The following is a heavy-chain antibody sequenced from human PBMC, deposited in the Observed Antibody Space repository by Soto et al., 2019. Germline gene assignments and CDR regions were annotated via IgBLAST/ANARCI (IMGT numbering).Heavy chain of an antibody. D-gene: IGHD1-20*01. CDR1: GGTFSSYA. CDR3: ARATYNWNDVGYYYGMDV. Sequence: GASVKVSCKASGGTFSSYAISWVRQAPGQGLEWMGGIIPIFGTANYAQKFRGRVTITADESTSTAYMELSSLRSEDTAVYYCARATYNWNDVGYYYGMDVWGQGTTVTVSS. CDR2: IIPIFGTA. J-gene: IGHJ6*02. V-gene: IGHV1-69*13.